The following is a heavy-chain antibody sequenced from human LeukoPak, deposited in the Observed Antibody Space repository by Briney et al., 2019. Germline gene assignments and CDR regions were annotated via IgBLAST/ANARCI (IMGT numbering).Heavy chain of an antibody. J-gene: IGHJ4*02. CDR2: IKQDGREK. Sequence: GGSLRLSCAASGFTFSRYAMSWVRQAPGEGLEWVANIKQDGREKYYVDSVKARFTISRDNASNSLYLQMNSLRAEDTAVYYCARGHWLDSFDDWGKGTLVTVSS. CDR3: ARGHWLDSFDD. V-gene: IGHV3-7*01. D-gene: IGHD6-19*01. CDR1: GFTFSRYA.